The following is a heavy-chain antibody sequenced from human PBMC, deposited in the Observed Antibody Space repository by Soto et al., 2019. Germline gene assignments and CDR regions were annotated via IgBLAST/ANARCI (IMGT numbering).Heavy chain of an antibody. CDR3: ARGGHVVVVTAALDY. D-gene: IGHD2-21*02. CDR1: GGTFSSYT. V-gene: IGHV1-69*08. CDR2: IIPILGHT. Sequence: SVKVSCKASGGTFSSYTISWVRQAPGQGLEWMGRIIPILGHTTYAQHFLGRMTMTRDTSTSTLYMELASLTSEDTAIYFCARGGHVVVVTAALDYWGQGTLVTVSS. J-gene: IGHJ4*02.